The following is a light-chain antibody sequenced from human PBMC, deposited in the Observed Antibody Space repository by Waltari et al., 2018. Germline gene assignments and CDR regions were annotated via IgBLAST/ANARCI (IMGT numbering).Light chain of an antibody. J-gene: IGKJ2*01. CDR3: QQCYTFPYT. CDR1: QSVLSSSNNRNY. V-gene: IGKV4-1*01. Sequence: IVLTLSPHSLAVSLSETATIKCRSSQSVLSSSNNRNYLGWYQQKPGQPPTLLISWASTREFGVPDRFSGSGSGTDFTLTISSLQAEDVALYYCQQCYTFPYTFGQGTKLELK. CDR2: WAS.